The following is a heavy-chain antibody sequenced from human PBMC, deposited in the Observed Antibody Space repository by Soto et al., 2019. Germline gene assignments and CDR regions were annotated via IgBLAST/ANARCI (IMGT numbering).Heavy chain of an antibody. J-gene: IGHJ4*02. CDR2: IYYSGST. V-gene: IGHV4-31*03. CDR1: GDSISSGGYY. D-gene: IGHD1-26*01. CDR3: ARVPFGSYGVTYFDY. Sequence: SETLSLTCTVSGDSISSGGYYWSWIRQHPGKGLEWIGYIYYSGSTYYNPSLKSRVTISVDTSKKQFSLKLSSVTAADTAVYYCARVPFGSYGVTYFDYWGQGTLVPSPQ.